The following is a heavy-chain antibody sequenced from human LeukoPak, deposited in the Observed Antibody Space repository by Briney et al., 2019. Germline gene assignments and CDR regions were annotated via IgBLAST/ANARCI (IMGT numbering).Heavy chain of an antibody. D-gene: IGHD1-26*01. CDR1: VYTFTIYG. CDR2: ISAYSGNT. V-gene: IGHV1-18*01. Sequence: ASVTVSFTSSVYTFTIYGISWVRQAPGQGLEWMGWISAYSGNTNYAQKLQSRVTMTTDKSTSTAYMELRSLRSDDTAVYYCARDRTSGSYYFYWGQGTLVTVSS. CDR3: ARDRTSGSYYFY. J-gene: IGHJ4*02.